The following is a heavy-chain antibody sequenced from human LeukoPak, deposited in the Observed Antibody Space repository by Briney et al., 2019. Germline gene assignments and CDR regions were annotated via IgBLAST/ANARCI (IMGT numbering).Heavy chain of an antibody. Sequence: ASVNVSCKASGGTFSSYAISWVRQAPGQGLEWMGRIIPIFGTANYAQKFQGRVTITTDESTSTAYMELSSLRSEDTAVYYCARLDVEMATIDHWGQGTLVTVSS. CDR1: GGTFSSYA. D-gene: IGHD5-24*01. J-gene: IGHJ4*02. CDR2: IIPIFGTA. V-gene: IGHV1-69*05. CDR3: ARLDVEMATIDH.